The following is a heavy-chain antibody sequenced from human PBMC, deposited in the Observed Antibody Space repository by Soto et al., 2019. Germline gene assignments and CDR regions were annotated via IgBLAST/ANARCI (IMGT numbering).Heavy chain of an antibody. CDR2: ISYDGSNK. D-gene: IGHD6-19*01. V-gene: IGHV3-30*18. CDR3: AKDAGAGSGWLYYGMDV. J-gene: IGHJ6*02. CDR1: GFTFSSYG. Sequence: ESGGGVVQPGRSLRLSCAASGFTFSSYGMHWVRQAPGKGLEWVAVISYDGSNKYYADSVKGRFTISRDNSKNTLYLQMNSLRAEDTAVYYCAKDAGAGSGWLYYGMDVWGQGTTVTVSS.